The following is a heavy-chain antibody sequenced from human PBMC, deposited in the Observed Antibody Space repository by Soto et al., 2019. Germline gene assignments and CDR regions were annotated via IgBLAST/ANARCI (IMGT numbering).Heavy chain of an antibody. CDR2: ISYDGSNK. CDR1: GFTFSNYG. Sequence: LRLSCAASGFTFSNYGMHWVRQAPGKGLEWVAVISYDGSNKFHADSVKGRFTVSRDSSNNTLYLQMNSLRVADTAVYYCARAACSGGSCYSLSYYYYGMDVWGRGTTVTVSS. V-gene: IGHV3-30*03. J-gene: IGHJ6*02. CDR3: ARAACSGGSCYSLSYYYYGMDV. D-gene: IGHD2-15*01.